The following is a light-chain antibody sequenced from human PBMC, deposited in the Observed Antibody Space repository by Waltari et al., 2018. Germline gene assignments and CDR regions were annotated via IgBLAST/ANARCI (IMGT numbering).Light chain of an antibody. J-gene: IGLJ3*02. V-gene: IGLV1-44*01. Sequence: QSVLTQPSSASGTPGQDITITCSGGRSNIGTNIVNWYQQLPGPAPKLLIFTNNQRPSGVPDRFSGSRSGTSASLAISGLQSEDDETAYYCTAWDDSLNTWVFGGGTKLTVL. CDR2: TNN. CDR3: TAWDDSLNTWV. CDR1: RSNIGTNI.